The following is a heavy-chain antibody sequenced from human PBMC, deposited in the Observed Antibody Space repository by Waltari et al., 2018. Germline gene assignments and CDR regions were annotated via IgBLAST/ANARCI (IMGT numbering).Heavy chain of an antibody. V-gene: IGHV3-30*01. CDR1: GVTFSSYA. J-gene: IGHJ6*02. D-gene: IGHD2-2*01. CDR3: ARDEGWLLFPYYAMDV. Sequence: QGQLVESGGGVVQPGRSLRLSCAASGVTFSSYAMHWVRQAPGKGLECGALSSYGGSAKVYADPVKGRFAISRDNSKDTLYLQMNSLRAEDTAVYYCARDEGWLLFPYYAMDVWGQGATVTVS. CDR2: SSYGGSAK.